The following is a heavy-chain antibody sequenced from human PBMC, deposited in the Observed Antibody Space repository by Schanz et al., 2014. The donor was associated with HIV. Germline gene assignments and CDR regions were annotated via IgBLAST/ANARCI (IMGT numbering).Heavy chain of an antibody. Sequence: QVQLLQSGAEIKKPGASVKVSCKASGDTFTDYYMHWVRQAPGQGLEWMGWINPNSGDTDYAQKFQGRVTMTRDTSISTAYIEVSRLRSDDTAVYYCARDRGSISWMGRAFDIWGQGTMVTVSS. J-gene: IGHJ3*02. CDR2: INPNSGDT. CDR1: GDTFTDYY. CDR3: ARDRGSISWMGRAFDI. V-gene: IGHV1-2*02. D-gene: IGHD2-2*01.